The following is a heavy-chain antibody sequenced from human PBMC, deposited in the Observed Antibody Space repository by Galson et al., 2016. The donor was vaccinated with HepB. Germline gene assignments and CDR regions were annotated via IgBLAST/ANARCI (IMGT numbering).Heavy chain of an antibody. CDR1: GGTFSSYA. V-gene: IGHV1-69*01. Sequence: SVKVSCRASGGTFSSYALSWVRQAPGQGLEWLGRIITIFRTTYYAQKFQGRVSITADESTNTAYMELNSLRSEDTAVYYCAKPQREGGNYYSFDYWGQGSLVIVSS. D-gene: IGHD1-26*01. CDR3: AKPQREGGNYYSFDY. CDR2: IITIFRTT. J-gene: IGHJ4*02.